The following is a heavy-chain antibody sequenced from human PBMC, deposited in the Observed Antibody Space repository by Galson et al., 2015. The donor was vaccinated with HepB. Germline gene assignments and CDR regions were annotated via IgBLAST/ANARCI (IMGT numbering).Heavy chain of an antibody. J-gene: IGHJ3*02. Sequence: SVKVSCKASGGTFSSYAISWVRQAPGQGLEWMGRIIPILGIANYAQKFQGRVTITADKSTSTAYMELSSLRSEDTAVYYCARPVLGQDALDIWGQGTMVTVSS. CDR1: GGTFSSYA. V-gene: IGHV1-69*04. CDR2: IIPILGIA. CDR3: ARPVLGQDALDI.